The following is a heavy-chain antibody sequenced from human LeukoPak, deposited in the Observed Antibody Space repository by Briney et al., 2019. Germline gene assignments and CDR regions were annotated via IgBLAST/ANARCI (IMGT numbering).Heavy chain of an antibody. CDR1: GFSFSDYA. J-gene: IGHJ4*02. CDR3: TKEGRPNSRGGYYDY. D-gene: IGHD3-22*01. V-gene: IGHV3-23*01. Sequence: PGGSLRLSCAASGFSFSDYAMDWVRQAPGKGLEWVSTVNENSRRTYYADSVKGRFTMSRDNSKNTLYLQMNSLRAEDTAIYYCTKEGRPNSRGGYYDYWGQGTRVTVSS. CDR2: VNENSRRT.